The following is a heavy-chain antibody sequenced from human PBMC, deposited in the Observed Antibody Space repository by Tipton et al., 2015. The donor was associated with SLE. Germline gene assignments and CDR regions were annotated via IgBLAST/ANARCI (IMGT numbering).Heavy chain of an antibody. V-gene: IGHV3-66*01. J-gene: IGHJ4*02. CDR2: IYDSGSV. CDR3: ARDIVGVDYFDY. D-gene: IGHD2-15*01. Sequence: SLRLSCAASGFSVSNNYMNWVRQAPGKGLEWVSIIYDSGSVYYADSVKGRFSISRDNSQNTLYLRMSSLRAEDTAVYYCARDIVGVDYFDYWGQGTLVTVSS. CDR1: GFSVSNNY.